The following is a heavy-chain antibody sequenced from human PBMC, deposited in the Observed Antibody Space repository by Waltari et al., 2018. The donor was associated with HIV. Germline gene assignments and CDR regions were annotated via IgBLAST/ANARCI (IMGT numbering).Heavy chain of an antibody. J-gene: IGHJ4*02. CDR1: GYTFTNHD. Sequence: QVQLVQSGAEVKKPGASVKVSCRTSGYTFTNHDINWVRQAAGQGLEWRGWMNPNSGNTGFAQNFQGRVTMTRNSSISTAYRELRSLKSEDTALYYCARSLTSRLGYGGVMAFWGQGSLVTVSS. CDR2: MNPNSGNT. V-gene: IGHV1-8*01. D-gene: IGHD3-16*01. CDR3: ARSLTSRLGYGGVMAF.